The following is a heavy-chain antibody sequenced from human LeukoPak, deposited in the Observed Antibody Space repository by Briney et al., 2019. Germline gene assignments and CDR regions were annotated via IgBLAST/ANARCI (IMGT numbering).Heavy chain of an antibody. D-gene: IGHD3-3*01. Sequence: GGSLRLSCAASGFTFSDYYMSWIRQAPGKGLEWVSYISSSGSTIYYADSVKGRFTISRDNAKNSLYLQMNSLRAEDTAVYYCAREVTIFGVVNCAFDIWGQGTIVTVSS. CDR2: ISSSGSTI. J-gene: IGHJ3*02. V-gene: IGHV3-11*04. CDR1: GFTFSDYY. CDR3: AREVTIFGVVNCAFDI.